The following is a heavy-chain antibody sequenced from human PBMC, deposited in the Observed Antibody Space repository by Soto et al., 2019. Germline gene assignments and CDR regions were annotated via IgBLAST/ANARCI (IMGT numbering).Heavy chain of an antibody. Sequence: EVQLLESGGGLVQPGGSLRLSCVASGFTFSSYAMSWVRQAPGKGLEWVSDISGSGGSTYYADSVKGRFTNSRDNSKNTLYLEMNTLRAEDTAVYYCAKVPVLIALFDYWGQGTLVTVSS. CDR1: GFTFSSYA. CDR2: ISGSGGST. D-gene: IGHD2-21*01. V-gene: IGHV3-23*01. CDR3: AKVPVLIALFDY. J-gene: IGHJ4*02.